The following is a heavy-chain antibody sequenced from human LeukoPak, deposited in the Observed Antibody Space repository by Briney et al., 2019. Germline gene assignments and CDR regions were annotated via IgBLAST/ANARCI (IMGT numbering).Heavy chain of an antibody. CDR3: ARGYSSAWYYFDY. V-gene: IGHV3-30*04. Sequence: SGRSLRLSCAASGFTFSSYAMHWVRQAPGKGLEWVAVISYDGSNKYYADSVKGRFTISRDNSKNTLYLQMDSLRAEDTAVYYCARGYSSAWYYFDYWGQGTLATVSS. D-gene: IGHD6-13*01. CDR1: GFTFSSYA. CDR2: ISYDGSNK. J-gene: IGHJ4*02.